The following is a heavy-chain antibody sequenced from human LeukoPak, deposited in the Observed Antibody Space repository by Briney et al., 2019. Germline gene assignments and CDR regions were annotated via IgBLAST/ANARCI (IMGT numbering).Heavy chain of an antibody. D-gene: IGHD3-22*01. J-gene: IGHJ5*02. V-gene: IGHV4-34*01. CDR1: GGSFSGYY. CDR2: INHSGST. Sequence: SETLSLTCAVYGGSFSGYYWSWIRQPPGKGLEWIGEINHSGSTNYNPSLTSRVTISVETSKNQFSLKLSSVTAADTAVHYCATDQDYYDSSVYYRTWGEGTRVSVSS. CDR3: ATDQDYYDSSVYYRT.